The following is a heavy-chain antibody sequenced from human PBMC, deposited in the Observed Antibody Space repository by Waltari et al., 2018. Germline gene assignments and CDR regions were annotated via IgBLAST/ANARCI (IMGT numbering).Heavy chain of an antibody. J-gene: IGHJ6*03. Sequence: EVQLVESGGGLVQPGGSLRLSCAASGFTFSSYSMNWVRQAPGKGLEWVSYISSSSSTKYYADSVKGRFTISRDNAKNSLYLQMNSLRAEDTAVYYCARDVGDIVVVPAAPGFYYYYYMDVWGKGTTVTVSS. D-gene: IGHD2-2*01. V-gene: IGHV3-48*04. CDR2: ISSSSSTK. CDR1: GFTFSSYS. CDR3: ARDVGDIVVVPAAPGFYYYYYMDV.